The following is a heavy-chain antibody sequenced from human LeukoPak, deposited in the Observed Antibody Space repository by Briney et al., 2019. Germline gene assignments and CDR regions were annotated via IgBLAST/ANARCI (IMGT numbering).Heavy chain of an antibody. V-gene: IGHV3-66*01. CDR2: IYSGGST. CDR3: YSMVVVTIRVINDY. Sequence: GGSLRLSCAASGFTVSSNYMSWVRQAPGKGLEWVSVIYSGGSTYYADSVKGRFTISRDNSKNTLYLQMNSLRAEDTAVYYCYSMVVVTIRVINDYWGRGTLVTVSS. D-gene: IGHD3-22*01. J-gene: IGHJ4*02. CDR1: GFTVSSNY.